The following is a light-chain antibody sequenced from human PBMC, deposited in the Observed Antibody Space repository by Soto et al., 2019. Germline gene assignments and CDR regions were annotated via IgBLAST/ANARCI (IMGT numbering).Light chain of an antibody. V-gene: IGLV1-51*01. CDR3: GTWDSSLRAVV. Sequence: QSVLTQPPSVSAAPGQKVTISCSGSSSNIGNNYVSWYQQLPGPAPKLLIYDNNKRPSGIPDRFSGSKSGTSATLGITGLQAGYEAEYYCGTWDSSLRAVVFGGGTKLTVL. J-gene: IGLJ2*01. CDR1: SSNIGNNY. CDR2: DNN.